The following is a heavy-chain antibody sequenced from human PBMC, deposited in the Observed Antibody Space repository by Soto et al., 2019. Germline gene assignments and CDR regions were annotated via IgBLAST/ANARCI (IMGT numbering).Heavy chain of an antibody. V-gene: IGHV1-69*13. CDR2: IIPIFGTA. Sequence: SVKVSCKASGGTFSSYAISWVRQAPGQGLEWMGGIIPIFGTANHAQKFQGRVTITADESTSTAYMELSSLRSEDTAVYYCARSCSSTSCYRPYYYGMDVWGQGTTVTV. J-gene: IGHJ6*02. D-gene: IGHD2-2*02. CDR1: GGTFSSYA. CDR3: ARSCSSTSCYRPYYYGMDV.